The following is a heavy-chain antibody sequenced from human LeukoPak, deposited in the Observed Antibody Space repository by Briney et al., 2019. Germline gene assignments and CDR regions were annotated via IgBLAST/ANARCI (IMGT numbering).Heavy chain of an antibody. CDR2: ISAYKGNT. D-gene: IGHD6-19*01. V-gene: IGHV1-18*01. J-gene: IGHJ4*02. CDR1: GYTFTSYG. Sequence: ASVMVSCKASGYTFTSYGISWVRQAPGQGREWMGWISAYKGNTNYAQKLQGRVTMTTDTSTSTAYMELRSLRSDDTAVYYCARLSGWYPKVEFYYFDYWGQGTLVTVSS. CDR3: ARLSGWYPKVEFYYFDY.